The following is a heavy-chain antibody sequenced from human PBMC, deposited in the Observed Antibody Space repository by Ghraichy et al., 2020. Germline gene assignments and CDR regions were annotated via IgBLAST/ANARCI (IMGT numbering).Heavy chain of an antibody. CDR3: MREDGHSGKFDL. D-gene: IGHD4-17*01. Sequence: ASVKVSCKASGYIFTDYFIHWMRQAPGQGPEWMGWIDPDSGATRYAQTFQGRVTMTRDTSVTTASMDLSSLRSDDTAVYYCMREDGHSGKFDLWGRGTLVTVSS. J-gene: IGHJ2*01. V-gene: IGHV1-2*02. CDR2: IDPDSGAT. CDR1: GYIFTDYF.